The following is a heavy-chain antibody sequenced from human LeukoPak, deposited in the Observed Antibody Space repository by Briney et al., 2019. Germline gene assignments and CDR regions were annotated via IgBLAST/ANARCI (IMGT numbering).Heavy chain of an antibody. V-gene: IGHV1-69-2*01. J-gene: IGHJ4*02. CDR1: GYTFTDYY. CDR3: ATRSESSSSDLGY. Sequence: GASVKVSCKASGYTFTDYYMHWVPQAPGKGLEWMGRVDPEDGETIYAEKFQGRVTITADTSTDTAYMELSSLRSEDTAVYYCATRSESSSSDLGYWGQGTLVTVSS. CDR2: VDPEDGET. D-gene: IGHD6-6*01.